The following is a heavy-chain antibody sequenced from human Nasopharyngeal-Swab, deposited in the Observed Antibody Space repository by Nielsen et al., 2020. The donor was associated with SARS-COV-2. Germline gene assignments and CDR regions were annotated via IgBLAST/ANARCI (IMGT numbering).Heavy chain of an antibody. CDR3: ARDPGDSNFDY. V-gene: IGHV3-21*01. Sequence: GCSLRLSCAASGFTFSSYRMNWVRQAPGKGLEWVSSISSSSSYIYYADSVKGRFTISRDNAKNSLYLQMNSLRAEDTAVYYCARDPGDSNFDYWGQGTLVTVSS. CDR1: GFTFSSYR. D-gene: IGHD2-21*02. J-gene: IGHJ4*02. CDR2: ISSSSSYI.